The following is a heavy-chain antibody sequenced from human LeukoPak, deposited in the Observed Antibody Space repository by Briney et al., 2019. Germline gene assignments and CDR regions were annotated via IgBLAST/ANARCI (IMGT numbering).Heavy chain of an antibody. Sequence: SETLSLTCAVYGGSFSGYYWSWIRQPAGKGLEWIGRIYTSGSTNYNPSLKSRVTISVDTSKNQFSLKLSSVTAADTAVYYCAREITMVRGVITINWFDPWGQGTLVTVSS. CDR3: AREITMVRGVITINWFDP. V-gene: IGHV4-4*07. CDR2: IYTSGST. J-gene: IGHJ5*02. D-gene: IGHD3-10*01. CDR1: GGSFSGYY.